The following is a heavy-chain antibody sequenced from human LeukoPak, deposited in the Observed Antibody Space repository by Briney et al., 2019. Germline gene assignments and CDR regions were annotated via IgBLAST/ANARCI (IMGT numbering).Heavy chain of an antibody. V-gene: IGHV3-23*01. D-gene: IGHD4-23*01. CDR2: ISGSGGST. CDR3: TKATIGTLITPGRLDN. Sequence: GGSLRLSCAASGFTFYDYALNWVRQAPGKGLEWVSGISGSGGSTNYADSVKGRFTISRYNSRSALYLQMNTLAGEDTAVYYCTKATIGTLITPGRLDNWGQGTLVTVSS. J-gene: IGHJ4*02. CDR1: GFTFYDYA.